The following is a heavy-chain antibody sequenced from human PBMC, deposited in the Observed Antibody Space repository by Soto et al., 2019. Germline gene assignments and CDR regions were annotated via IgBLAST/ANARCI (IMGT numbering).Heavy chain of an antibody. CDR2: ISYDGSNK. J-gene: IGHJ4*02. CDR3: AYDLYSSGWYPIEY. D-gene: IGHD6-19*01. V-gene: IGHV3-30*18. CDR1: GFTFSSYG. Sequence: GGSLRLSCAACGFTFSSYGMHWVRQAPGKGLEWVAVISYDGSNKYYADSVKGRFTISRDNSKNTLYLQMNSLRAEDTAVYYCAYDLYSSGWYPIEYWGQGTLVTVSS.